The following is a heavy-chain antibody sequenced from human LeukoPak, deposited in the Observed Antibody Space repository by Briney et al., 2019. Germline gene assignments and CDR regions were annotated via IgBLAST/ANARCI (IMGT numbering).Heavy chain of an antibody. J-gene: IGHJ4*02. Sequence: SETLSLTCAVSGGSISGSSYFWGWIRQPPGKGLEWVGSIYYSGNTYYNPSLKSRVTISVDTSKNQFSLKLSSVTAADTAVYYCARLKEGIDYWGQGTLVTVSS. D-gene: IGHD3-10*01. CDR1: GGSISGSSYF. CDR3: ARLKEGIDY. V-gene: IGHV4-39*01. CDR2: IYYSGNT.